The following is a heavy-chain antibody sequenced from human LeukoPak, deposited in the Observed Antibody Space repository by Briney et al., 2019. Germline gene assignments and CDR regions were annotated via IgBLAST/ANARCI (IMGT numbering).Heavy chain of an antibody. Sequence: SVALSLTCTVSGGSISSSSYYWGWIRQPPGKGLEWIGSIYYSGSTYYNPSLKSRVTISVDTSKNQSSLKLSSVTAADTAVYYCARHDLYYDSSGYYPSFDYWGQGTLVTVSS. D-gene: IGHD3-22*01. V-gene: IGHV4-39*01. CDR2: IYYSGST. CDR3: ARHDLYYDSSGYYPSFDY. J-gene: IGHJ4*02. CDR1: GGSISSSSYY.